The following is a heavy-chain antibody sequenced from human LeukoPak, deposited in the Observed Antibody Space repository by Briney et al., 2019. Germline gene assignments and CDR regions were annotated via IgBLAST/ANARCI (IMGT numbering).Heavy chain of an antibody. CDR2: IYYRGGT. D-gene: IGHD3-22*01. CDR3: ARHDSSGYHFDC. CDR1: GGSISTSTYY. Sequence: PSETLSLTCTVSGGSISTSTYYWGWIRQPPGKGLEWIGSIYYRGGTYYNPSLKSRVTISVDTSKNQFSLRLSSVTAADTAVYYCARHDSSGYHFDCWGQGTLVTVSS. J-gene: IGHJ4*02. V-gene: IGHV4-39*01.